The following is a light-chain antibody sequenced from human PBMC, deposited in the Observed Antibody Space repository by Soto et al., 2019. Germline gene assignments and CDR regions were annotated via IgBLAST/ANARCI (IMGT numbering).Light chain of an antibody. Sequence: EIVLTQSPGTLSLSPGERATLSCRASQSVSSSYLAWYQQKPGKAPRRLIYGASSSATGIPDRFSGSGSGTDFTITISRLEPEDFAVYYCQQYGSSTWTFGQGTKVEIK. J-gene: IGKJ1*01. CDR1: QSVSSSY. CDR2: GAS. CDR3: QQYGSSTWT. V-gene: IGKV3-20*01.